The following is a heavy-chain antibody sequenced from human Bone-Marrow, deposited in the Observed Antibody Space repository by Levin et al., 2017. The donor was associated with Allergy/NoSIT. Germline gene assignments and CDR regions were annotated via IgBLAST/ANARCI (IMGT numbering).Heavy chain of an antibody. D-gene: IGHD6-19*01. CDR2: IKQDGSEK. Sequence: GASVKVSCAASGFTFSSYWMSWVRQAPGKGLEWVANIKQDGSEKYYVDSVKGRFTISRDNAKNSLYLQMNSLRAEDTAVYYCARDYPSAVAVAGPGAFDIWGQGTMVTVSS. CDR1: GFTFSSYW. V-gene: IGHV3-7*01. CDR3: ARDYPSAVAVAGPGAFDI. J-gene: IGHJ3*02.